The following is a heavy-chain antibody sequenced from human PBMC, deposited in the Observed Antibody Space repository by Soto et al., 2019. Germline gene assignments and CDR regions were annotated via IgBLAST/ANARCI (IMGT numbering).Heavy chain of an antibody. J-gene: IGHJ5*02. D-gene: IGHD2-15*01. CDR3: ARTSGRWFPYNWFDP. CDR1: GGSIRSGGYS. Sequence: PSETLSLTCSVSGGSIRSGGYSWSWIRQPPGKGLEWIGYIYHSGSTYYNPSLKSRVTISVDRSKNQFSLKLSSVTAADTAVYYCARTSGRWFPYNWFDPWGQGTLVPVSS. V-gene: IGHV4-30-2*01. CDR2: IYHSGST.